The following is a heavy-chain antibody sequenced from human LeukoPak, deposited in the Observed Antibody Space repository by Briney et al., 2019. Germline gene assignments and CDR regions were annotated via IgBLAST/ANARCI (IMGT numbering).Heavy chain of an antibody. D-gene: IGHD3-10*01. V-gene: IGHV3-9*01. CDR2: ITWNSGRI. CDR3: AKDISASGNYGMDV. J-gene: IGHJ6*02. Sequence: GRSLRLSCAASGFTFEDYAMHWVRQAPGKGLERVSGITWNSGRIGYADSVKGRITISRDNAKNSLYLQMNSLRAEDTALYYCAKDISASGNYGMDVWGQGTTVTVSS. CDR1: GFTFEDYA.